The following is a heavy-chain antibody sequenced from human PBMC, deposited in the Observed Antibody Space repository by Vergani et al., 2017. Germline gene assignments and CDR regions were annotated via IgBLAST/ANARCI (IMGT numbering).Heavy chain of an antibody. CDR3: AQTGYSSSWYGPNWFDP. J-gene: IGHJ5*02. CDR2: ISGSGGST. CDR1: GFTFSSYA. Sequence: EVQLLESGGGLVQPRGSLRLSCAASGFTFSSYAMSWVRQAPGKGLEWVSAISGSGGSTYYADSVKGRFTISRDNSKNTLYLQMNSLRAEDTAVYYCAQTGYSSSWYGPNWFDPWGQGTLVTVSS. V-gene: IGHV3-23*01. D-gene: IGHD6-13*01.